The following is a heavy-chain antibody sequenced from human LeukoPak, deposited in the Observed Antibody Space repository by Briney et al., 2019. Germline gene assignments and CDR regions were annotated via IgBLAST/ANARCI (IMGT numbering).Heavy chain of an antibody. CDR3: ARISSGWEFDY. D-gene: IGHD6-19*01. J-gene: IGHJ4*02. CDR2: ISSSSSYI. Sequence: GGSLRLSCAASQFTFINYSMNWVRQAPGKGLEWVSSISSSSSYIYYADSVKGRFTISRDNAKNSLYLQMNSLRAEDTAVYYCARISSGWEFDYWGQGTLVTVSS. V-gene: IGHV3-21*01. CDR1: QFTFINYS.